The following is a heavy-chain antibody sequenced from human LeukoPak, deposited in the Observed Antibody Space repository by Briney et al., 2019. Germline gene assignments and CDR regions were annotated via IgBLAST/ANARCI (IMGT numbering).Heavy chain of an antibody. Sequence: GWSLRLSCAASGFPFNVQTMSWVRQAPGKGLDWVASMRQDGSEIYYVDSVKGRFTISRDNPKNSLYLQMNSLRAEDTAVYYCARGGATRGRFENWGQGTLVTVSS. D-gene: IGHD1-26*01. CDR2: MRQDGSEI. CDR3: ARGGATRGRFEN. V-gene: IGHV3-7*01. J-gene: IGHJ4*02. CDR1: GFPFNVQT.